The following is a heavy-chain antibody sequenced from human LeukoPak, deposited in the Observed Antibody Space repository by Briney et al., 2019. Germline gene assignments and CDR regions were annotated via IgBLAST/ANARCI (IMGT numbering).Heavy chain of an antibody. V-gene: IGHV3-30*02. CDR2: IRYDGSNK. CDR3: ARGASMKLTELSYYDSSGYHYYYYYHMDV. CDR1: GFTFSSYG. J-gene: IGHJ6*03. D-gene: IGHD3-22*01. Sequence: GGSLRLSCAASGFTFSSYGMHWVRQAPGKGLEWVAFIRYDGSNKYYADSVKGRFTISRDNSKNTLYLQMNSLRAEDTAVYYCARGASMKLTELSYYDSSGYHYYYYYHMDVWGKGTTVTVSS.